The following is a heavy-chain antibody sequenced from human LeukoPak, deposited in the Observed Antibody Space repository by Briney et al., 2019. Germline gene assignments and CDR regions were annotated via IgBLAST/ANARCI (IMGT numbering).Heavy chain of an antibody. D-gene: IGHD2-2*01. Sequence: GGSLRLSCAASGFTFSYFGIHWVGQAPGKGLEWVIFIRYDGSNKYYVDSVKGRFTISRDNSKNTVYLQMNSLRGEDTAVYYCVRDGRRNCSSINCYTFLNWGQGTLVTVSS. V-gene: IGHV3-30*02. CDR1: GFTFSYFG. CDR3: VRDGRRNCSSINCYTFLN. J-gene: IGHJ4*02. CDR2: IRYDGSNK.